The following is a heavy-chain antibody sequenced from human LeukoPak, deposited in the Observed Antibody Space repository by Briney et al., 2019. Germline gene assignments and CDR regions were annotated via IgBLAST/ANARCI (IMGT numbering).Heavy chain of an antibody. V-gene: IGHV1-18*01. CDR1: GYTFTSYG. CDR3: ARDGYCSGGSCYPPERFYYYYGMDV. J-gene: IGHJ6*02. D-gene: IGHD2-15*01. Sequence: ASVKVSCKASGYTFTSYGISWVRQAPGQGLEWMGWISAYNGNTNYAQKLQGRVTMTTDTSTSTAYMELRSLRSDDPAVYYCARDGYCSGGSCYPPERFYYYYGMDVWGQGTTVTVSS. CDR2: ISAYNGNT.